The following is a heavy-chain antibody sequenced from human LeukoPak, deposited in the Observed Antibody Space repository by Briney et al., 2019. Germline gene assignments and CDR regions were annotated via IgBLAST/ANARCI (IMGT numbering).Heavy chain of an antibody. CDR1: GYTFTSYY. CDR2: INPSGGST. CDR3: ARDQSLVGDYWFDP. D-gene: IGHD4-17*01. J-gene: IGHJ5*02. V-gene: IGHV1-46*03. Sequence: ASVKVSCKASGYTFTSYYVHWVRQAPGQGLELRGIINPSGGSTSYAQKFQGRVTMTRDTSTSTVYMELSSLRSEDTAVYYCARDQSLVGDYWFDPWGQGTLVTVSS.